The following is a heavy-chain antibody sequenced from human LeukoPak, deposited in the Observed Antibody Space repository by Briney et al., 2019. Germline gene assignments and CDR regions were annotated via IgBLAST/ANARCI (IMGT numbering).Heavy chain of an antibody. Sequence: GASVKVSCKASGGTFSSYAISWVRQTPGQGPEWMGGIIPIFGTSNYAQKFQGRVTITADKSTSTASMELSSLRSEDTAVYYCARDEGAKIVFDIWGQGTMVTVSS. CDR1: GGTFSSYA. CDR3: ARDEGAKIVFDI. J-gene: IGHJ3*02. D-gene: IGHD1-26*01. CDR2: IIPIFGTS. V-gene: IGHV1-69*06.